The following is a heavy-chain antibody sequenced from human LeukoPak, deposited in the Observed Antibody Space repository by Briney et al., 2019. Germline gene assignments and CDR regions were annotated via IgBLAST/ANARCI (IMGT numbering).Heavy chain of an antibody. J-gene: IGHJ4*02. Sequence: SETLSLTCAVYGGSSSGYYWSWIRQPPGKGLEWIGEINHSGSTNYNPSLKSRVTISVDTSKNQFSLKLSSVTAADTAVYYCARSPVRGDFDYWGQGTLVTVSS. CDR1: GGSSSGYY. CDR2: INHSGST. CDR3: ARSPVRGDFDY. V-gene: IGHV4-34*01. D-gene: IGHD2-15*01.